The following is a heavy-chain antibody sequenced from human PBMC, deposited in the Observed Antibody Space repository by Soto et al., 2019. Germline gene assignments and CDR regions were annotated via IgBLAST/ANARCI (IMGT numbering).Heavy chain of an antibody. J-gene: IGHJ6*02. V-gene: IGHV1-69*05. CDR3: ARQGDPGGYYYYGMDV. CDR2: INPIFGTA. CDR1: GGTFSSYA. Sequence: QVQLVQSGAEVKKPGSSVKVSCKASGGTFSSYAISWVRQAPGQGLEWMGGINPIFGTAHNAQKFQGRVTITSDESTSPAYMELSSLRSEDTAVYYCARQGDPGGYYYYGMDVWGQGTTVTVSS. D-gene: IGHD2-21*02.